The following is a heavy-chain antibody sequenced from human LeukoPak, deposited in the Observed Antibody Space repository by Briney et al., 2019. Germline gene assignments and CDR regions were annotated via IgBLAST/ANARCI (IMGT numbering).Heavy chain of an antibody. V-gene: IGHV1-69*05. CDR1: GGTFSSCA. CDR2: IIPIFGTA. CDR3: AREGDYDSSGYLHWFDP. J-gene: IGHJ5*02. Sequence: SVKVSCKASGGTFSSCAISWVRQAPGQGLEWMGGIIPIFGTANYAQKFQGRVTITTDESTSTAYMELSSLRSEDTAVYYCAREGDYDSSGYLHWFDPWGQGTLVTVSS. D-gene: IGHD3-22*01.